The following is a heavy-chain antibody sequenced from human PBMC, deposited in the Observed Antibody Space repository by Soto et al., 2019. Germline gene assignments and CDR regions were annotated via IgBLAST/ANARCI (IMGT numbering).Heavy chain of an antibody. CDR3: ASSPITNYDFWSGYYTLAYYYYYYGMDV. D-gene: IGHD3-3*01. CDR1: GFTFDDYG. V-gene: IGHV3-20*02. Sequence: EVQLVESGGGVVRPGGSLRLSFAASGFTFDDYGMSWVRQAPGKGLEWVSGINWNGGSTGYADSVKGRFTISRDNAKNSLYLQMNSLRAEDTALYHCASSPITNYDFWSGYYTLAYYYYYYGMDVWGQGTTVTVSS. J-gene: IGHJ6*02. CDR2: INWNGGST.